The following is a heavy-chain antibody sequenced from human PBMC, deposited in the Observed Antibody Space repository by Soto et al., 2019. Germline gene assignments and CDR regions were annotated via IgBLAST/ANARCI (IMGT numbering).Heavy chain of an antibody. CDR2: ISYDGSNK. CDR3: ARDLCSGGSCYYYYYGMDV. Sequence: PGGSLRLSCAASGFTFSSYAMHWVRQAPGKGLEWVAVISYDGSNKYYADSVKGRFTISRDNSKNTLYLQMNSLRAEDTAVYYCARDLCSGGSCYYYYYGMDVWGQGTTVTVSS. D-gene: IGHD2-15*01. J-gene: IGHJ6*02. CDR1: GFTFSSYA. V-gene: IGHV3-30-3*01.